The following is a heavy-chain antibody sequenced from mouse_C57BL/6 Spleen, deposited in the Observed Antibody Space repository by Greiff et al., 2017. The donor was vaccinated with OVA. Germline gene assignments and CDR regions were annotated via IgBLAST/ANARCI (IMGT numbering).Heavy chain of an antibody. CDR3: ARWHYYGSSYDYYYAMDY. V-gene: IGHV1-82*01. CDR2: IYPGDGDT. Sequence: VQLQQSGPELVKPGASVKISCKASGYAFSSSWMNWVKQRPGKGLEWIGRIYPGDGDTNYNGKFKGKATLTADKSSSTAYMQLSSLTSEDSAVYFCARWHYYGSSYDYYYAMDYWGQGTSVTVSS. CDR1: GYAFSSSW. J-gene: IGHJ4*01. D-gene: IGHD1-1*01.